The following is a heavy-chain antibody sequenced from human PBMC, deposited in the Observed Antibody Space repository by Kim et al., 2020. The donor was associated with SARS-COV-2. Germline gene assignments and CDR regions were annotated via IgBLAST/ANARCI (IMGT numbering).Heavy chain of an antibody. CDR1: GFTFSSYA. CDR2: ISYDGSNK. V-gene: IGHV3-30*04. CDR3: ARVGVEMATILDY. Sequence: GGSLRLSCAASGFTFSSYAMHWVRQAPGKGLEWVAVISYDGSNKYYADSVKGRFTISRYNSKNTLYLQMNSLRAEDTAVYYCARVGVEMATILDYWGQGTLVTVSS. D-gene: IGHD5-12*01. J-gene: IGHJ4*02.